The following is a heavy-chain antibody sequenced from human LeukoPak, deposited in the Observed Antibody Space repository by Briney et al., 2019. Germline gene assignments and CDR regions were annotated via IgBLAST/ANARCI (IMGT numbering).Heavy chain of an antibody. CDR2: INPNSGGT. J-gene: IGHJ4*02. CDR3: ARERTAVKSDY. Sequence: ASVKVSCKASGYTFTGYYMHWVRQAPGQGLEWMGWINPNSGGTTYAQNFQGRVTMTRDTSISTAYMELSRLGSDDTAVYYCARERTAVKSDYWGQGTLVTVSS. CDR1: GYTFTGYY. D-gene: IGHD4-23*01. V-gene: IGHV1-2*02.